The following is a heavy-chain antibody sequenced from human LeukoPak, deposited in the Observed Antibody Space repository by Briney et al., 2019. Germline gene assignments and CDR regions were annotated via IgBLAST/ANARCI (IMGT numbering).Heavy chain of an antibody. Sequence: GGSLRLSCAASGFTFSSYSMTWVRQAPGKGLEWVSSISSSSSYIYYADSVKGRFTISRDNAKNTLYLHMSSLRGEDTAIYYCTENTWGRGTRVTVSS. J-gene: IGHJ4*02. CDR1: GFTFSSYS. V-gene: IGHV3-21*04. CDR3: TENT. CDR2: ISSSSSYI.